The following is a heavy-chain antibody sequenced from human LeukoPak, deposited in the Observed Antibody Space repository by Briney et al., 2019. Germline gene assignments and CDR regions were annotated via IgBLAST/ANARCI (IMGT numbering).Heavy chain of an antibody. CDR3: ARDSEIRGVVDY. Sequence: ASVKVSCKASGYTFTGYYMHWVRQAPGQGLEWMGRINPNSGGTNYAQKFQGRVTMTRDTSISTAYMELSRLRSDDTAVYYCARDSEIRGVVDYWGQGTLVTVSS. V-gene: IGHV1-2*06. J-gene: IGHJ4*02. D-gene: IGHD3-3*01. CDR2: INPNSGGT. CDR1: GYTFTGYY.